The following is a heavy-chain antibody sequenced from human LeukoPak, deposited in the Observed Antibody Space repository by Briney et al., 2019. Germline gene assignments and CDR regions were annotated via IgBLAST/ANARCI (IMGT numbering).Heavy chain of an antibody. CDR3: ATEVGIQALDI. Sequence: ASVKVSCKPSGYTFTDYHIYWVRQAPGQGLEFMGWINPKSGGTNYVQKFDGRVTMTRDTSISTVYMDLSGLRSDDTAMYYCATEVGIQALDIWGQGTMVTVSS. CDR1: GYTFTDYH. V-gene: IGHV1-2*02. CDR2: INPKSGGT. J-gene: IGHJ3*02. D-gene: IGHD1-26*01.